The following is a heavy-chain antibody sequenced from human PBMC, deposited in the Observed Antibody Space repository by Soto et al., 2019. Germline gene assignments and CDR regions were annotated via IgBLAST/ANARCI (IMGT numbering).Heavy chain of an antibody. J-gene: IGHJ4*02. V-gene: IGHV3-23*01. CDR2: ISGSGGST. D-gene: IGHD4-17*01. Sequence: GSLRLSCAASGFTFSSYAMSWVRQAPGKGLEWVSAISGSGGSTYYADSVKGRFTISRDNSKNTLYLQMNSLRAEDTAVYYCAKDPEMTTVTTPDYWGQGTLVTSPQ. CDR1: GFTFSSYA. CDR3: AKDPEMTTVTTPDY.